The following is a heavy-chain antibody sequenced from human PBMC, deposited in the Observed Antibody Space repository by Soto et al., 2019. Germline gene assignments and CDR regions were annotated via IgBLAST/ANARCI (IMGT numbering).Heavy chain of an antibody. J-gene: IGHJ4*02. CDR2: ISYSGSS. Sequence: QVQLQESGPELVKPSQTLCLTCTVSGGSNIRDGYYWSWIRQHPGKGLEWIAYISYSGSSYSNPSLKSRVTISADTSKNQFSLRLTSVTAADTAVYFCARATPAGSADFWGQGTLVTVSS. CDR3: ARATPAGSADF. CDR1: GGSNIRDGYY. V-gene: IGHV4-31*03. D-gene: IGHD2-2*01.